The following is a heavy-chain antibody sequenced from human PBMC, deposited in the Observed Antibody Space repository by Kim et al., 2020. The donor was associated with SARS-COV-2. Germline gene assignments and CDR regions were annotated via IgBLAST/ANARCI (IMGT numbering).Heavy chain of an antibody. CDR3: ARDLHFCTTGVCPYYYVMDV. J-gene: IGHJ6*02. V-gene: IGHV3-30*07. Sequence: GRFTISRDNAKNTLYLQMTSLRGEDTAVYYCARDLHFCTTGVCPYYYVMDVWGQGTTVTVSS. D-gene: IGHD2-8*01.